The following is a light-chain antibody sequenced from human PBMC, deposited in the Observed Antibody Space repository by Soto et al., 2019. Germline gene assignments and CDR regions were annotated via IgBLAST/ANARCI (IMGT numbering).Light chain of an antibody. Sequence: QSVLTQPRSVSGSPGQSVTISCTGTSSDVGGSNYVSWYQHHPGKAPKLLIYNVNKRPSGVPDRFSGSKSGNTASLTISGLQAEDESDYHCCSYAGRDTLVFGGGTKLTVL. CDR1: SSDVGGSNY. CDR2: NVN. V-gene: IGLV2-11*01. CDR3: CSYAGRDTLV. J-gene: IGLJ2*01.